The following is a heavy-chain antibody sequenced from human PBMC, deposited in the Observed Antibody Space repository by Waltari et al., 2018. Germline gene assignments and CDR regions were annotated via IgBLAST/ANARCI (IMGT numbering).Heavy chain of an antibody. D-gene: IGHD2-21*02. Sequence: QVQLVESGGGVVQPGRSLRLSCAASGFTFSSYGMHWVRQAPGKGLEWVAVIWYDGSNKYYEEEGKGRFTIARDNSKNTLYMKMNRVRAEDTAVYDCARVEIAYCGGDCYGYYGMDVWGQGTTVTVSS. V-gene: IGHV3-33*01. CDR2: IWYDGSNK. J-gene: IGHJ6*02. CDR1: GFTFSSYG. CDR3: ARVEIAYCGGDCYGYYGMDV.